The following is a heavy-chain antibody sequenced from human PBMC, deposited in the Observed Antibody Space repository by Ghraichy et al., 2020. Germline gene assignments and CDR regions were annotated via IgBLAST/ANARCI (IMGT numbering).Heavy chain of an antibody. Sequence: SETLSLTCAVYGGSFSGYYWSWIRQPPGKGLEWIGEINHSGSTNYNPSLKSRVTISVDTSKNQFSLKMSSVTAAETAVYYCARGRGGSGRPSFFDYWGQGTLVTVSS. CDR2: INHSGST. CDR3: ARGRGGSGRPSFFDY. D-gene: IGHD3-10*01. J-gene: IGHJ4*02. V-gene: IGHV4-34*01. CDR1: GGSFSGYY.